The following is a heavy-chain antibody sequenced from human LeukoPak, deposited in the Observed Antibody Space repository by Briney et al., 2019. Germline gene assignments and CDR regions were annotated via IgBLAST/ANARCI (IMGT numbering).Heavy chain of an antibody. J-gene: IGHJ3*02. CDR1: GASISSYY. CDR2: ISSSGRT. CDR3: ARLFTSAALDI. V-gene: IGHV4-59*01. Sequence: PSETLSLTCTVSGASISSYYWSWIRQPPGKGLEWIAYISSSGRTNYNPSLKNRVTISEDTSKSQFSLRLTSVTAADTAIYYCARLFTSAALDIWGQGTMVTAS. D-gene: IGHD3-10*01.